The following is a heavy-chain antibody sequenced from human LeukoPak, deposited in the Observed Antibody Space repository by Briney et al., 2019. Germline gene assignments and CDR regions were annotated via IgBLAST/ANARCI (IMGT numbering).Heavy chain of an antibody. CDR2: ISSSGSTI. J-gene: IGHJ4*02. CDR1: GFTFSSYE. D-gene: IGHD3-9*01. Sequence: GGSLRLSCAASGFTFSSYEMNWVRQAPGKGLEWVSYISSSGSTIYYADSVKGRFTISRDNAKNSLYLQMNSLRAEDTAVYYCARNSAPVLRYFDWLWEGFDYWGQGTLVTVSS. V-gene: IGHV3-48*03. CDR3: ARNSAPVLRYFDWLWEGFDY.